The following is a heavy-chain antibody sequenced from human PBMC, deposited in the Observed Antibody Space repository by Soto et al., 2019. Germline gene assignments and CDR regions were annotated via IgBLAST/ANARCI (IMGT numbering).Heavy chain of an antibody. V-gene: IGHV4-38-2*02. J-gene: IGHJ4*02. D-gene: IGHD3-3*01. CDR3: AREGDDVLRFLEWLSDGGRYFDY. CDR2: IYHSVST. Sequence: PSETLSLTCAVSVYSISSGYYWGCIRQPPGKGLEWIGTIYHSVSTYYNPSLKSRVTILVDTSKNQFSLKLSSVTAADTAVYYCAREGDDVLRFLEWLSDGGRYFDYWGQGTLVTVSS. CDR1: VYSISSGYY.